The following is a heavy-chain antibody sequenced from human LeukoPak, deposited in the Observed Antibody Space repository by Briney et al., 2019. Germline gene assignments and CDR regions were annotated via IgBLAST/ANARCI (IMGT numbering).Heavy chain of an antibody. Sequence: GGSLRLSCAASGFTFSSYSMNWVRQAPGKGLEWVSSISSSSSYIYYADSVKGRFTISRDNAKNSLYLQMNSLRAEDTAVYYYANSLGTYNWFDPWGQGTLVTVSS. CDR1: GFTFSSYS. V-gene: IGHV3-21*01. CDR2: ISSSSSYI. CDR3: ANSLGTYNWFDP. D-gene: IGHD1-14*01. J-gene: IGHJ5*02.